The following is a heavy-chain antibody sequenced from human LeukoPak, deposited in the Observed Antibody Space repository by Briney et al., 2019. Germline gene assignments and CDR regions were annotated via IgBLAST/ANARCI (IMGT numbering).Heavy chain of an antibody. D-gene: IGHD6-19*01. Sequence: GESLKISCKGSGYSFITYWIAWVRQMPGKGLEWMGIIYPGDSDTRYSPSFQGQVTISADKSINTAYLQWSSLKASDTAIYYCARQNYEQWLGEPANWFDPWGQGTLVTVSS. CDR3: ARQNYEQWLGEPANWFDP. J-gene: IGHJ5*02. V-gene: IGHV5-51*01. CDR2: IYPGDSDT. CDR1: GYSFITYW.